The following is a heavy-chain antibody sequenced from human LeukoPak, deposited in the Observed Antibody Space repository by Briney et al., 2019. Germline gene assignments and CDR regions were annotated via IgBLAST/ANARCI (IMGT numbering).Heavy chain of an antibody. J-gene: IGHJ6*02. V-gene: IGHV4-34*01. Sequence: SETLSLTCAVYGGSFSGYYWSWIRQPPGKGLEWIGEINHSGSTNYNPSLKSRVTISVDTSKNQFSLKLSSVTAADTAVYYCARFYSRVGQYCSGGSCYPGYYYYGMDVWGQGTTVTVSS. CDR3: ARFYSRVGQYCSGGSCYPGYYYYGMDV. CDR1: GGSFSGYY. CDR2: INHSGST. D-gene: IGHD2-15*01.